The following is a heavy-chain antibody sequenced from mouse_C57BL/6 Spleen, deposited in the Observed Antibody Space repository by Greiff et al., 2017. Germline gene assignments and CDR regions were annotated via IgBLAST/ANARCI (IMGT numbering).Heavy chain of an antibody. J-gene: IGHJ3*01. V-gene: IGHV5-17*01. CDR3: ARIGNWDWFAY. CDR2: ISSGSSTI. D-gene: IGHD4-1*01. Sequence: EVKLVESGGGLVKPGGSLKLSCAASGFTFSDYGMHWVRQAPEKGLEWVAYISSGSSTIYYADTVKGRFTISRDNAKNTLFLQMTSLRSEDTAMYYCARIGNWDWFAYWGQGTLVTVSA. CDR1: GFTFSDYG.